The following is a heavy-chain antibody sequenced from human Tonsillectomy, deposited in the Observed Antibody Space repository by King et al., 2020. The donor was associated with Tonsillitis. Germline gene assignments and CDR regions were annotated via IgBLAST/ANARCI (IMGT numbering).Heavy chain of an antibody. J-gene: IGHJ4*02. CDR1: GGSVSSGSYY. Sequence: PLQESGPGLVKPSETLSLTCTVSGGSVSSGSYYWSWIRQPPGKGLEWIGYIYYSGSTNYNPSLKSRLTISVDTSKNQFSLKLSSVTAADTAVYYCARRRRQGVDYFDYGGQGTLVTVSS. V-gene: IGHV4-61*01. D-gene: IGHD1-1*01. CDR3: ARRRRQGVDYFDY. CDR2: IYYSGST.